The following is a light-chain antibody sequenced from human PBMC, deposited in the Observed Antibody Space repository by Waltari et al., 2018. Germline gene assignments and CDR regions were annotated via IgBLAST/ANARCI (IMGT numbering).Light chain of an antibody. CDR3: GTWDNSLSAWV. CDR2: ENK. Sequence: QSVLTQPPSVSATPGQTVTIPCPGSSSNIGLNYISWYQQLPGTAPKLLIYENKKRPSGIPDRFSGSKSGTSATLGITGLQTGDEADYYCGTWDNSLSAWVFGGGTKLTVL. CDR1: SSNIGLNY. J-gene: IGLJ3*02. V-gene: IGLV1-51*02.